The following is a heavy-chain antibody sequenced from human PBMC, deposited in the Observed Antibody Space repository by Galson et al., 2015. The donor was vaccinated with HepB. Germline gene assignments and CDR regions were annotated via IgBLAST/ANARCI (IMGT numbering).Heavy chain of an antibody. CDR2: IRSKAYGGTT. D-gene: IGHD3-22*01. CDR3: TRDRTKYYYDSSGYEAFDI. V-gene: IGHV3-49*04. J-gene: IGHJ3*02. CDR1: GFTFGDYA. Sequence: SLRLSCAASGFTFGDYAMSWVRQAPGKGLEWVGFIRSKAYGGTTEYAASVKGRFTISRDDSKSIAYLQMNSLKTEDTAVYYCTRDRTKYYYDSSGYEAFDIWGQGTMVTVSS.